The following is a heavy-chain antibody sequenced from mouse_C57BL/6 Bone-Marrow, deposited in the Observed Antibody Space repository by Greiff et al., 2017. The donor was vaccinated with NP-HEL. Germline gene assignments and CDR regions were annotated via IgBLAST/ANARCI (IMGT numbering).Heavy chain of an antibody. V-gene: IGHV1-82*01. CDR1: GYAFSSSW. CDR3: ARGPPWFAY. Sequence: LVESGPELVKPGASVKISCKASGYAFSSSWLNWVKQRPGKGLEWIGRIYPGDGDTNYNGKFKGKATLTADKSSSTAYMQLSSLTSEDSAVYFCARGPPWFAYWGQGTLVTVSA. CDR2: IYPGDGDT. J-gene: IGHJ3*01.